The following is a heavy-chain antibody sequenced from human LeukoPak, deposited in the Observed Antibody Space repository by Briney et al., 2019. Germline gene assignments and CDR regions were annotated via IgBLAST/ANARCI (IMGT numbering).Heavy chain of an antibody. J-gene: IGHJ4*02. Sequence: SQTLSLTCAISGDSVSSNNAAWNWIRQSPSRGLEWLGRTYYRSKWYNDYAVSVKSRIAINPDTSKNQFSLHLNSVTPEDTAVYYCARVEQYEDYFDYWGQGTLVTVSS. V-gene: IGHV6-1*01. D-gene: IGHD4-11*01. CDR2: TYYRSKWYN. CDR1: GDSVSSNNAA. CDR3: ARVEQYEDYFDY.